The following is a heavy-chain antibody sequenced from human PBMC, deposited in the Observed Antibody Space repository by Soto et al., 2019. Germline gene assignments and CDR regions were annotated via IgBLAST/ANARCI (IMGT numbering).Heavy chain of an antibody. Sequence: EVQLVASGGVLVKPGESLRLSCAGSGLSFSAVTMTWVRQLPGKGLEWVGRIQTKTGGGTADYPAAVRGRFTISRDDSKNTLYLQLNRLKTEDTAVYYCATDYGWAFQIWGQGTTVTVSS. D-gene: IGHD4-17*01. CDR3: ATDYGWAFQI. J-gene: IGHJ3*02. V-gene: IGHV3-15*01. CDR1: GLSFSAVT. CDR2: IQTKTGGGTA.